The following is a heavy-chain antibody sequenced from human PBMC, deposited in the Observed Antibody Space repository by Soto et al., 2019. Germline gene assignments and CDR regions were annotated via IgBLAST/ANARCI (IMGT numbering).Heavy chain of an antibody. CDR2: ISASGRDT. V-gene: IGHV3-23*01. CDR3: AKGKTTGWFYFDY. J-gene: IGHJ4*02. Sequence: HPGGSLRLSCAASGFTFDNYAMSWVRQAPGKGLEWVAGISASGRDTYFADSVKDRFTISRDSSKNTLYLQMNSLRAEDTATYYCAKGKTTGWFYFDYWGQGTLVTAPQ. CDR1: GFTFDNYA. D-gene: IGHD6-19*01.